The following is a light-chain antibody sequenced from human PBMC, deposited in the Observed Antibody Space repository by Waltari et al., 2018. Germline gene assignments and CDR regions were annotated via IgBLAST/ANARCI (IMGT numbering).Light chain of an antibody. CDR3: QVWGGPSDHNNV. J-gene: IGLJ1*01. V-gene: IGLV3-21*02. Sequence: SYVLTQPPSVSVAPGQTARITCGGNNIGSKSVHWYQQKPGQAPVLVIYDDASRPSGIPDRFSGANSGNAATLTISRVEAGDEADYYCQVWGGPSDHNNVFGTGTMITVL. CDR1: NIGSKS. CDR2: DDA.